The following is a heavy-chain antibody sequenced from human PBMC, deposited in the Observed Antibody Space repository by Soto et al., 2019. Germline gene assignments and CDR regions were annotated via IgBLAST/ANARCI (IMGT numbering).Heavy chain of an antibody. CDR2: ISYDGSNK. CDR3: ATNRAQIHYYDSSGYYLGYYSYGMDV. V-gene: IGHV3-30-3*01. CDR1: GFTFSSYA. D-gene: IGHD3-22*01. J-gene: IGHJ6*02. Sequence: GGSLRLSCAASGFTFSSYALHWVRQAPGKGLEWVAVISYDGSNKYYADSVKGRFTISRDNSKNTLYLQMNSLRAEDTAVYYCATNRAQIHYYDSSGYYLGYYSYGMDVWDQGTTVTVSS.